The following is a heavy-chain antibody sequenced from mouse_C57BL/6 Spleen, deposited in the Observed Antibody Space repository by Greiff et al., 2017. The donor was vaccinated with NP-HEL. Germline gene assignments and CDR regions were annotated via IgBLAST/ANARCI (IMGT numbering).Heavy chain of an antibody. V-gene: IGHV1-55*01. CDR3: ARGGTYYEDY. D-gene: IGHD1-1*02. Sequence: VQLQQSGAELVKPGASVKMSCKASGYTFTSYWITWVKQRPGQGLEWIGDIYPGSGSTNYNEKFKSKATLTVDTSSRTAYMQLSSLTSEDSAVYYCARGGTYYEDYWGQGTSVTVSS. CDR2: IYPGSGST. CDR1: GYTFTSYW. J-gene: IGHJ4*01.